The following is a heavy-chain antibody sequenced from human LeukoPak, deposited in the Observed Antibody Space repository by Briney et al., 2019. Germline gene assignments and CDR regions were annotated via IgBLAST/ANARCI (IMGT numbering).Heavy chain of an antibody. V-gene: IGHV3-23*01. Sequence: GGSLRLSCAASGFTFSGYAMSWVRQAPGKGLEWVSTTSDNGGRTYYADSVKGRFTISRDNSKNTLYLQMNSLRAEDTAAYYCARDLRRYSYGHPPSFDYWGQGTLVTVSS. D-gene: IGHD5-18*01. CDR1: GFTFSGYA. J-gene: IGHJ4*02. CDR2: TSDNGGRT. CDR3: ARDLRRYSYGHPPSFDY.